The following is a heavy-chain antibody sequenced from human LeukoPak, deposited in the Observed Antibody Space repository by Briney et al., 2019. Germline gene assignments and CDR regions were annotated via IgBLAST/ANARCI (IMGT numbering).Heavy chain of an antibody. CDR3: ARGITIFGVVISGGWFDP. D-gene: IGHD3-3*01. CDR2: IYHSGST. CDR1: GGSISSSNW. Sequence: SGTLSLTCAVSGGSISSSNWWSWVRPPPGKGLEWIGEIYHSGSTNYNPSLKSRVTISVDKSKNQFSLKLSSVTAADTAVYYCARGITIFGVVISGGWFDPWGQETLVTVSS. V-gene: IGHV4-4*02. J-gene: IGHJ5*02.